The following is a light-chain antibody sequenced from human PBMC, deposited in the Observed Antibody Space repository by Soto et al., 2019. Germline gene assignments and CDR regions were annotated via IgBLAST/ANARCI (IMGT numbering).Light chain of an antibody. CDR2: NVY. CDR1: SSDIGIYNF. Sequence: QSALTQPASVSGSPGQSITIFCTGTSSDIGIYNFVSWYQQHPGKAPKLMIYNVYSRPSGVSSRFSGSKSGNTASLTISWLQAEDEADYYCNSYTSASTYAFGTGTKLTVL. V-gene: IGLV2-14*03. J-gene: IGLJ1*01. CDR3: NSYTSASTYA.